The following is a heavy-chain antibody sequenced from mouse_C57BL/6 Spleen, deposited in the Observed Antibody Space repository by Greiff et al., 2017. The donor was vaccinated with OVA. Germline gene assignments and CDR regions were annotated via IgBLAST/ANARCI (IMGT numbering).Heavy chain of an antibody. CDR3: ARGGNYYGSSLYAMDY. CDR2: ILPGSGST. CDR1: GYTFTGYW. Sequence: VQLQQSGAELMKPGASVKLSCKATGYTFTGYWIEWVKQRPGHGLEWIGEILPGSGSTNYNEKFKGKATFTADTSSNTAYMQLSSLTTEDSAIYYCARGGNYYGSSLYAMDYWGQGTSVTVSS. J-gene: IGHJ4*01. V-gene: IGHV1-9*01. D-gene: IGHD1-1*01.